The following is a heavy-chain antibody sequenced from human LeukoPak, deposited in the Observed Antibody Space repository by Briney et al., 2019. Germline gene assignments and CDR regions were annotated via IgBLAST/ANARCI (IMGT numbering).Heavy chain of an antibody. D-gene: IGHD4-23*01. CDR2: IIPIFGTA. CDR3: ARDNSVEDTAWWFDP. Sequence: ASVKVSCKASGRTFTSYAIRWVRQAPGQGGGWMGGIIPIFGTANYAQKFQGRVTITADESTSTAYMELSSLRSEDTAVYYCARDNSVEDTAWWFDPWGQGTLVTVSS. V-gene: IGHV1-69*01. CDR1: GRTFTSYA. J-gene: IGHJ5*02.